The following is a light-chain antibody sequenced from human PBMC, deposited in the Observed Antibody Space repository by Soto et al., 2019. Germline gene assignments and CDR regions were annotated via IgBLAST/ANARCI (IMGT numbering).Light chain of an antibody. CDR3: STWDDSLNGWV. CDR1: SSNIGADYE. CDR2: GDN. J-gene: IGLJ3*02. Sequence: QSVLTQPPSVSGAPGQRVTISCTGSSSNIGADYEVHLYQQLPGAAPKLIIYGDNNRPSGVPDRFSGSKSGTSASLAITGLQADDEADYFCSTWDDSLNGWVFGGGTQLTVL. V-gene: IGLV1-40*01.